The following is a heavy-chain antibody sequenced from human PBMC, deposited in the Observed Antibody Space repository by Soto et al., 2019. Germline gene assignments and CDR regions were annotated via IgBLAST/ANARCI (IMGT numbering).Heavy chain of an antibody. CDR1: GGSFSGYY. V-gene: IGHV4-34*01. CDR2: INDSGST. J-gene: IGHJ5*02. D-gene: IGHD5-18*01. CDR3: ARGRGYSYGSSRWFDP. Sequence: SETLSLTCAVYGGSFSGYYWSWIRQPPGKGLEWIGEINDSGSTNYNPSLKSRVTISVDTSKNQFSLKLSSVTAADTVVYYCARGRGYSYGSSRWFDPWGQGTLVTVSS.